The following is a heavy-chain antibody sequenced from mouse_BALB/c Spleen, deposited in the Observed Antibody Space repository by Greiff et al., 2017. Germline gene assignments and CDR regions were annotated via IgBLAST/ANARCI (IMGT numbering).Heavy chain of an antibody. CDR1: GFTFTDYY. D-gene: IGHD2-4*01. Sequence: EVQRVESGGGLVQPGGSLRLSCATSGFTFTDYYMSWVRQPPGKALEWLGFIRNKANGYTTEYSASVKGRFTISRDNSQSILYLQMNTLRAEDSATYYCARIYYDYDGFAYWGQWTLVTVSA. CDR2: IRNKANGYTT. CDR3: ARIYYDYDGFAY. V-gene: IGHV7-3*02. J-gene: IGHJ3*01.